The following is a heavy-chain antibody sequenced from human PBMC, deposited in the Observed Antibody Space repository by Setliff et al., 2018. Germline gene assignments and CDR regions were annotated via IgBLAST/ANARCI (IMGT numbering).Heavy chain of an antibody. CDR1: GGTFSSYA. Sequence: SVKVSCKASGGTFSSYAISWVRQAPGQGLEWMGGIIPIFGTANYAQKFQGRVTITAXXXTSTAYMXXXXXXXXDXXXXYXARDSLLRGIFGVVNMGPNYYYMDVWGKGTTVTVSS. J-gene: IGHJ6*03. D-gene: IGHD3-3*01. V-gene: IGHV1-69*13. CDR3: ARDSLLRGIFGVVNMGPNYYYMDV. CDR2: IIPIFGTA.